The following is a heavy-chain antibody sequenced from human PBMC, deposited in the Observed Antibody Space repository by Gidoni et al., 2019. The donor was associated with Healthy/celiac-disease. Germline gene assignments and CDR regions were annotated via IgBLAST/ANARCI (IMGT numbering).Heavy chain of an antibody. CDR1: GGSFSGYY. CDR2: INHSGST. J-gene: IGHJ4*02. Sequence: QVQLQQWGAGLLKPSETLSLTCAVSGGSFSGYYWSWIRQPPGKGLEWIGEINHSGSTPYNPSLKSRVTISVDTSKNQFSLKLSSVTAADTAVYYCARVGGKNDIVVVPAAMGSGYYFDYWGQGTLVTVSS. V-gene: IGHV4-34*01. CDR3: ARVGGKNDIVVVPAAMGSGYYFDY. D-gene: IGHD2-2*01.